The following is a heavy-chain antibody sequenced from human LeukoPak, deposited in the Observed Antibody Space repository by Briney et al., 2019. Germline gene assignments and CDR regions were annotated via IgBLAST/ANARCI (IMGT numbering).Heavy chain of an antibody. CDR2: IDPKSGGT. Sequence: GASVKVSCEASGYSFTDYYMHWVRQAPGQGLEWMGWIDPKSGGTNYAQKFQGRVTMTRDTSISIVYMEMTSLRSDDTAVYYCARGGSSWWDTFDIWGQGTLVTVSS. CDR1: GYSFTDYY. V-gene: IGHV1-2*02. J-gene: IGHJ3*02. CDR3: ARGGSSWWDTFDI. D-gene: IGHD6-13*01.